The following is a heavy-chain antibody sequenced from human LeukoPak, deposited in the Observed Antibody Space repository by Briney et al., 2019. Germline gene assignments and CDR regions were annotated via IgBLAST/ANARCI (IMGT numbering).Heavy chain of an antibody. CDR3: AKGYGSGSPDFDY. Sequence: GGSLRLSCAASGFNFDDYAMHWVRQGPGKGLEWVSLISWDGDSIYYADSVKGRFTMSRDNSKDSLYLQMNNLRPEDTALYYCAKGYGSGSPDFDYWGQGTLVTVSS. V-gene: IGHV3-43D*03. CDR2: ISWDGDSI. J-gene: IGHJ4*02. CDR1: GFNFDDYA. D-gene: IGHD3-10*01.